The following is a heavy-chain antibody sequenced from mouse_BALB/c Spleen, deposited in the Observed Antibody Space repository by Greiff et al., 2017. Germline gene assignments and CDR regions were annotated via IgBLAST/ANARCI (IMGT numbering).Heavy chain of an antibody. Sequence: EVQLQQSGAELVKPGASVKLSCTASGFNIKDTYMHWVKQRPEQGLEWIGRIDPANGNTKYDPKFQGKATITADTSSNTAYLQLSSLTSEDTAVYYSAGRDTGYEDAMDYRGEETSVTVSS. CDR2: IDPANGNT. D-gene: IGHD1-2*01. V-gene: IGHV14-3*02. CDR3: AGRDTGYEDAMDY. J-gene: IGHJ4*01. CDR1: GFNIKDTY.